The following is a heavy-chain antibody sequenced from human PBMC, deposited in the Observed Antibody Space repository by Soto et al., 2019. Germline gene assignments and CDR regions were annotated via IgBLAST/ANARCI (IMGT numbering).Heavy chain of an antibody. D-gene: IGHD2-21*02. CDR2: IHHSGRT. J-gene: IGHJ4*02. CDR3: ARGSDWQFDY. CDR1: GDSISSDKW. Sequence: QVQLQESGPGLVKPSGTLSLTCAVSGDSISSDKWWSWVRQPPGKGLEWIGEIHHSGRTNYNPSLKSRVTILVEKSKNQVSLELSSMPAADTAVYYCARGSDWQFDYWGQGTLVTVSS. V-gene: IGHV4-4*02.